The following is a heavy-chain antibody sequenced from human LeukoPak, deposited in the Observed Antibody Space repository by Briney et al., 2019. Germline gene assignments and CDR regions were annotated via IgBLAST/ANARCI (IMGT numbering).Heavy chain of an antibody. V-gene: IGHV3-23*01. J-gene: IGHJ5*02. Sequence: AGGSLRLSCAATGFTFSNYAMNWVRQAPGKGLEWVSVISGSGDDTYYADSVKGRFTISRDNSKNTLYLQMNSLRGEDTAVYYCAKGGYSSMYWYDWSDPWGQGTQVTVSS. D-gene: IGHD2-2*01. CDR1: GFTFSNYA. CDR2: ISGSGDDT. CDR3: AKGGYSSMYWYDWSDP.